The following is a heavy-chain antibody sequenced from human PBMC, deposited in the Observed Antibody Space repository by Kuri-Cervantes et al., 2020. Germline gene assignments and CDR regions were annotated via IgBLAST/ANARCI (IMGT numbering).Heavy chain of an antibody. V-gene: IGHV1-69*13. J-gene: IGHJ4*02. CDR2: IIPIFGTA. D-gene: IGHD5-18*01. CDR1: GGTFSSYA. Sequence: SVKVSCKASGGTFSSYAISWVRQAPGQGLEWMGGIIPIFGTANYAQKFQGRVTITADESTSTAYMELSSLRSEDTAVYYCARDQEGAWIQLVYWGQGTLVTDSS. CDR3: ARDQEGAWIQLVY.